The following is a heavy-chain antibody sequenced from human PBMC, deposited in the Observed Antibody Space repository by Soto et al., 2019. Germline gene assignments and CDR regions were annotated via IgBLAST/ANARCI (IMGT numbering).Heavy chain of an antibody. CDR2: INPNSGGT. CDR3: ARAEIDFWSGYIVGGMDV. J-gene: IGHJ6*02. V-gene: IGHV1-2*04. Sequence: ASVKVSCKASGYTFTGYYMHWVRQAPGQGLEWMGWINPNSGGTNYAQKFQGWVTMTRDTSISTAYMELSRLRSDDTAVYYCARAEIDFWSGYIVGGMDVRGQGTTVTVSS. D-gene: IGHD3-3*01. CDR1: GYTFTGYY.